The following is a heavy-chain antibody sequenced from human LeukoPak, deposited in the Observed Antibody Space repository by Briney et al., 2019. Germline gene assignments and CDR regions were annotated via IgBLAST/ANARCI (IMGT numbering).Heavy chain of an antibody. CDR3: ARDDRYCSSTSCQPSLYGMDV. D-gene: IGHD2-2*01. J-gene: IGHJ6*02. CDR1: GFTFSSYA. Sequence: GRSLRLSCAASGFTFSSYAMHWVRQAPGKGLEWVAVISYDGSNKYYADSVKGRFTISRDNAKNSLYLQMNSLRAEDTAVYYCARDDRYCSSTSCQPSLYGMDVWGQGTTVTVSS. V-gene: IGHV3-30*04. CDR2: ISYDGSNK.